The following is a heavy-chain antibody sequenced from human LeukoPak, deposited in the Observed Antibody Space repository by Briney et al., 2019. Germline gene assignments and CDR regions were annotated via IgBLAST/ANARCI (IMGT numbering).Heavy chain of an antibody. D-gene: IGHD3-9*01. V-gene: IGHV1-69*04. J-gene: IGHJ5*02. Sequence: SVKVSCKASGGTFSSYAISWVRQAPGQGLEWMGRIIPILGIANYAQKFQGRVTITADKSTSTAYMELSSLRSEDTAVYYCARKDYDILPGYMANWFDPWGQGTLVTVSS. CDR2: IIPILGIA. CDR1: GGTFSSYA. CDR3: ARKDYDILPGYMANWFDP.